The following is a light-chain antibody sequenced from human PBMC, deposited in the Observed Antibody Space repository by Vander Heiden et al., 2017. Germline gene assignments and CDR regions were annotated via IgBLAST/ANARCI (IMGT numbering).Light chain of an antibody. J-gene: IGKJ1*01. CDR3: MQALQTPRT. Sequence: DIVMTPSPLSLPVPPGEPASISCRSSQSLLHSNGYNYLDWYLQKPGQSPQLLIYLGSNRASGVPDRFSGRGSGTDVTLKISRVEAEDVGVYYCMQALQTPRTFGQGTKVEIK. CDR1: QSLLHSNGYNY. CDR2: LGS. V-gene: IGKV2-28*01.